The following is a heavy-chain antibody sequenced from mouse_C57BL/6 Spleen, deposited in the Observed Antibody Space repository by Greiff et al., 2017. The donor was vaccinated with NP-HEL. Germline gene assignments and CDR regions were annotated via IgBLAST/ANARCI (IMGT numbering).Heavy chain of an antibody. Sequence: QVQLQQPGAELVMPGASVKLSCKASGYTFTSYWMHWVKQRPGQGLEWIGEIDPSDSYTNCNQKFKGKSTLTVDKSSSTAYMQLSSLTSEDSAVYYCARWDGNYYYAMDYWGQGTSVTVSS. D-gene: IGHD2-1*01. CDR1: GYTFTSYW. V-gene: IGHV1-69*01. CDR3: ARWDGNYYYAMDY. J-gene: IGHJ4*01. CDR2: IDPSDSYT.